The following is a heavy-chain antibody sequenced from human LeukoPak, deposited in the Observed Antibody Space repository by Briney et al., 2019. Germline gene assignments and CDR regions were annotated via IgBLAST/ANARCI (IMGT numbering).Heavy chain of an antibody. D-gene: IGHD3-10*01. CDR1: GFTVSSNY. CDR3: ARGYYGSGSYYVHAFDI. V-gene: IGHV3-66*02. J-gene: IGHJ3*02. Sequence: GGSLRLSCAASGFTVSSNYMSWVRQAPGKGLEWVSVIYSGGSTYYADSVKGRFTIPRDNSKNTLYLQMNSLRAEDTAVYYCARGYYGSGSYYVHAFDIWGQGTMVTVSS. CDR2: IYSGGST.